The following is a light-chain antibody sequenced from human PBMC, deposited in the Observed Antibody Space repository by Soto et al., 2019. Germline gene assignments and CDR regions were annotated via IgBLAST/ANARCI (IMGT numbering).Light chain of an antibody. CDR1: SSNIGAGYD. CDR3: QAYDSRLSDVV. V-gene: IGLV1-40*01. CDR2: GNS. Sequence: QPVLTQPPSVSGAPGQRVSISCTGSSSNIGAGYDVHWYQQLPGTALKLLIFGNSNRPSGVPDRFSGSKSGTSAPLAITGLQAEDEADYYCQAYDSRLSDVVFGGGTKVTVL. J-gene: IGLJ2*01.